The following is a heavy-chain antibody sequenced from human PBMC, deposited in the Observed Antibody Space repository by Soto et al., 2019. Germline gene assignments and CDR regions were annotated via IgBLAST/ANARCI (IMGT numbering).Heavy chain of an antibody. CDR3: ARTRRKWELLPYYFDY. CDR2: ISYDGNNK. J-gene: IGHJ4*02. CDR1: GFTFSSYA. V-gene: IGHV3-30-3*01. D-gene: IGHD1-26*01. Sequence: GGSLRLSCAASGFTFSSYAMHWVRQAPGKGLEWVAVISYDGNNKYYADSVKGRFTISRDNSKNTLYLQMNSLRAEDTAVYYCARTRRKWELLPYYFDYWGQGALVTVSS.